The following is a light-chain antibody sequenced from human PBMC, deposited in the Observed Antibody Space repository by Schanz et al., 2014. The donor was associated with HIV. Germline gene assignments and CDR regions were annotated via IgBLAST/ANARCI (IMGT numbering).Light chain of an antibody. Sequence: QSALTQPASVSGSPGQSITISCTGTSSDVGSYNLVSWYQQYPGKAPKLMIYEISKWPSGVSTRFSGSKSGNTASLTISGLQAEDEADYYCCSYTGSGTLVFGGGTKLTVL. CDR2: EIS. J-gene: IGLJ2*01. CDR1: SSDVGSYNL. CDR3: CSYTGSGTLV. V-gene: IGLV2-23*02.